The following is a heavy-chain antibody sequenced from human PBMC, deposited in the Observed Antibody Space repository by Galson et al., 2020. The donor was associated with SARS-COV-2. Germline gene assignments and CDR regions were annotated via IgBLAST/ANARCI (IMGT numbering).Heavy chain of an antibody. CDR1: GFTFSSYG. CDR3: ARDPTNQDYFDY. Sequence: GESLKISCAASGFTFSSYGMHWVRQAPGKGLEWVAVIWYDGSNKYYADSVKGRFTISRDNSKNTLYLQMNSLRAEDTAVYYCARDPTNQDYFDYWGQGTLVTVSS. J-gene: IGHJ4*02. D-gene: IGHD1-1*01. CDR2: IWYDGSNK. V-gene: IGHV3-33*01.